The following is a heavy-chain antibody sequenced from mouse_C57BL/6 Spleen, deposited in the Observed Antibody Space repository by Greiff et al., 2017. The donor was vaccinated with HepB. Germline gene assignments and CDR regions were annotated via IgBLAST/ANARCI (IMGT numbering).Heavy chain of an antibody. V-gene: IGHV1-18*01. CDR3: AVIYYGNWHFDY. D-gene: IGHD2-1*01. J-gene: IGHJ2*01. CDR2: INPNNGGT. Sequence: EVQLQQSGPELVKPGASVKIPCKASGYTFTDYNMDWVKQSHGKSLEWIGDINPNNGGTIYNQKFKGKATLTVDKSSSTAYMELRSLTSEDTAVYYCAVIYYGNWHFDYWGQGTTLTVSS. CDR1: GYTFTDYN.